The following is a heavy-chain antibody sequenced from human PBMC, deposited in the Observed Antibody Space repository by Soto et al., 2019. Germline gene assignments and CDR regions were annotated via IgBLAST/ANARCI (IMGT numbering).Heavy chain of an antibody. CDR2: ISGSGGST. V-gene: IGHV3-23*01. J-gene: IGHJ4*02. Sequence: PGVSLRLSCAASGFTFSSYAMSWVRQAPGKGLEWVSAISGSGGSTYYADSVKGRFTISRDNSKNTLYLQMNSLRAEDTAVYYCETTYYDILTGPSDGYWGQGTLVTVSS. CDR3: ETTYYDILTGPSDGY. D-gene: IGHD3-9*01. CDR1: GFTFSSYA.